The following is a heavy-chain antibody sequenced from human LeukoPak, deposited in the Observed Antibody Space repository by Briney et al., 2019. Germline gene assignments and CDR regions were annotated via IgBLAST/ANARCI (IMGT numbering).Heavy chain of an antibody. Sequence: GGSLRLSCEASGFTFSRYSLTWVRQAPGKGLEWVSSISSSSSYIYYADSVKGRFTASRDNAKNSLYLQMNSLRAEDTAVYYCARDLYRIVVVPHYFDYWGQGTLVTVSS. V-gene: IGHV3-21*01. CDR1: GFTFSRYS. CDR3: ARDLYRIVVVPHYFDY. D-gene: IGHD3-22*01. CDR2: ISSSSSYI. J-gene: IGHJ4*02.